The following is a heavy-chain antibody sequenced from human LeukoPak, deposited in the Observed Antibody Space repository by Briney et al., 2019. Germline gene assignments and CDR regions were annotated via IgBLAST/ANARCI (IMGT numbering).Heavy chain of an antibody. CDR2: INPNSGGT. CDR1: GYTFTGYY. J-gene: IGHJ4*02. D-gene: IGHD3-16*01. V-gene: IGHV1-2*02. CDR3: ARGGRYSLYYFDY. Sequence: PGASVKVSCKASGYTFTGYYMHWVRQAPGQGREWMGWINPNSGGTNYAQKFQGRVTLTRDTSISTACMELSRLRSDDTAVYYCARGGRYSLYYFDYWGQGTLVTVSS.